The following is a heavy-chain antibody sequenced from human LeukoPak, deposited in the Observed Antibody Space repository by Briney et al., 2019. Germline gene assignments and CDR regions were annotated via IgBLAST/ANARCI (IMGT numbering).Heavy chain of an antibody. CDR2: ISWNSGSI. CDR1: GFTFDDYA. V-gene: IGHV3-9*01. CDR3: AKVLHSKYYYSSGSYPLEY. Sequence: GRSLRLSCAASGFTFDDYAMHWVRQAPGKGLEWVSGISWNSGSIGYADSVKGRFTISRDNAKNSLYLQMNSLRAEDTALYYCAKVLHSKYYYSSGSYPLEYWGQGTLVTVSS. D-gene: IGHD3-10*01. J-gene: IGHJ4*02.